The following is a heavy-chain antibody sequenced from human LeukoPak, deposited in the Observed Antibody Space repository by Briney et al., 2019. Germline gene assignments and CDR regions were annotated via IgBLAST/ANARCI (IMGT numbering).Heavy chain of an antibody. CDR1: GFTFSSYS. CDR2: ISSSSASI. V-gene: IGHV3-21*06. D-gene: IGHD6-13*01. CDR3: ARDRQQLPRPMYYFDY. J-gene: IGHJ4*02. Sequence: GGSLRLSCAASGFTFSSYSMNWVRQAPGKGLEWVSVISSSSASIYYADSVKGRFTISRDNAKNSLYLQMNSLRAEDTAVYYCARDRQQLPRPMYYFDYWGQGTLVTVSS.